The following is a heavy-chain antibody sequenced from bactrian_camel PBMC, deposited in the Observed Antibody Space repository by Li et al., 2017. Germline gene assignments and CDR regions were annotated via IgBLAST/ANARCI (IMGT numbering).Heavy chain of an antibody. CDR1: GYIYRRHC. V-gene: IGHV3S1*01. D-gene: IGHD6*01. CDR2: ISGGGSRT. Sequence: QVQLVESGGGSVQAGGSLRLACVVSGYIYRRHCMGWFRQTPGKGLEWVSRISGGGSRTSYADSVKGRFTISRDNAKNTLYLQMNSLKPEDTAVYYCAARSIGAWGQGTQVTVS. J-gene: IGHJ4*01. CDR3: AARSIGA.